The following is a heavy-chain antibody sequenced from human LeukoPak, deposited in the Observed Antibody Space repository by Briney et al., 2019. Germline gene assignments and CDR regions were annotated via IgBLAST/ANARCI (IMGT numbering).Heavy chain of an antibody. V-gene: IGHV4-59*12. CDR3: ARGVCSGGSCYSEWSY. J-gene: IGHJ4*02. CDR1: GGSISSYY. Sequence: SETLSLTCTVSGGSISSYYWSWIRQPPGKGLEWIGYIYYSGSTNYNPSLKSRVTISVDTSKNQFSLKLSSVTAADTAVYYCARGVCSGGSCYSEWSYWGQGTLVTVSS. CDR2: IYYSGST. D-gene: IGHD2-15*01.